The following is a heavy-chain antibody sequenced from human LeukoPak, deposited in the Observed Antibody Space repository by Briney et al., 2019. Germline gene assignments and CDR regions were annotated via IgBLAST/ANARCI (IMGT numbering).Heavy chain of an antibody. D-gene: IGHD6-13*01. CDR3: ANFPGIAAAGTGY. CDR2: INHSGST. V-gene: IGHV4-34*01. CDR1: GGSLSGYY. J-gene: IGHJ4*02. Sequence: SETLSPTCAVYGGSLSGYYWSWIRQPPGKGLEWIGEINHSGSTNYNPSLKSRVTISVDTSKNQFSLKLSSVTAADTAVYYCANFPGIAAAGTGYWGQGTLVTVSS.